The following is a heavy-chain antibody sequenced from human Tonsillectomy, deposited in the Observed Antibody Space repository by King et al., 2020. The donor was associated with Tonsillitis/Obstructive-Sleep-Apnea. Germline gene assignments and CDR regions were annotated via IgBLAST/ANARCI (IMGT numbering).Heavy chain of an antibody. CDR3: TTTLGVVRGYYYYYGMDV. CDR2: IKSKTDGGTT. J-gene: IGHJ6*02. D-gene: IGHD3-3*01. V-gene: IGHV3-15*07. Sequence: VQLVESGGGLVKPGGSLRLSCAASGFTFSNAWMNWVRQAPGKGLEWVGRIKSKTDGGTTDYAAPVKGRFTISRDDSKNTLYLQMNSLKTEDTAVYYCTTTLGVVRGYYYYYGMDVWGQGTTVTVSS. CDR1: GFTFSNAW.